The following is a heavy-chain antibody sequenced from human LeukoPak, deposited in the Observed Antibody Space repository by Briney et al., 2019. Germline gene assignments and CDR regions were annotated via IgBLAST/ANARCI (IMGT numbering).Heavy chain of an antibody. CDR3: ARRRYYDSTGFFD. V-gene: IGHV4-39*02. J-gene: IGHJ1*01. Sequence: SETLSLTCTVSGGSISSSSYYWGWIRQPPGKGLEWIGDIYYSGRTYYNLSLRNRVSISLDTSKNRFSLTLTPVTAADTAVYYCARRRYYDSTGFFDWGRGSLVIVSS. D-gene: IGHD3-22*01. CDR2: IYYSGRT. CDR1: GGSISSSSYY.